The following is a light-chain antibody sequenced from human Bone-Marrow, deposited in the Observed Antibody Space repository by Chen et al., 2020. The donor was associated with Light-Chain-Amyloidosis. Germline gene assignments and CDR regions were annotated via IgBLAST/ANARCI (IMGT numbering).Light chain of an antibody. CDR2: GSS. CDR3: QQYGTSPLT. Sequence: EIVLTQSPGNLSLSPGEGANLSCRASQTISSNYLTWYQQKFGQAPRLLIYGSSSRATGIPDSFTGSGSATDFTLTINRLEPEDFAMYYCQQYGTSPLTFGGGIKVEIK. J-gene: IGKJ4*01. CDR1: QTISSNY. V-gene: IGKV3-20*01.